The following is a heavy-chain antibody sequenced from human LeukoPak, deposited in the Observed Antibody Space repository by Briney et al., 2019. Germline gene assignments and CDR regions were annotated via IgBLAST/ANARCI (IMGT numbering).Heavy chain of an antibody. V-gene: IGHV1-18*01. D-gene: IGHD6-13*01. Sequence: GASVKVSCKASGYTFTSYGISWVRQAPGQGLEWMGWISAYNGNTNYAQKLQGRVTMTTDTSTSTAYMELRSLRSDDTAVYYCARAGYSSSWTISIAVAPDYWGQGTLVTVSS. CDR3: ARAGYSSSWTISIAVAPDY. CDR2: ISAYNGNT. J-gene: IGHJ4*02. CDR1: GYTFTSYG.